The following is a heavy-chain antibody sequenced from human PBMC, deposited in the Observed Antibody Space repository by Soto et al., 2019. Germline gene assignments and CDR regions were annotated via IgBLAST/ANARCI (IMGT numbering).Heavy chain of an antibody. CDR1: GGSISSYY. J-gene: IGHJ6*02. CDR2: IYYSGSS. V-gene: IGHV4-59*08. D-gene: IGHD2-8*01. Sequence: SETLSLTCTVSGGSISSYYWSWIRQPPGKGLEWIGYIYYSGSSNYNPSLKSRVTISVDTSKNHFSLKLSSVTAADPDVYYRARLIYSPNGACSPLYAMDVWGQGNTVTVSS. CDR3: ARLIYSPNGACSPLYAMDV.